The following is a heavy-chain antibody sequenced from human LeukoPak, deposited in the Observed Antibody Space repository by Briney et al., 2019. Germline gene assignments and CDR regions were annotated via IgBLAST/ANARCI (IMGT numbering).Heavy chain of an antibody. CDR1: GGTFSSHV. J-gene: IGHJ4*02. D-gene: IGHD3-10*01. Sequence: ASVKVSCKASGGTFSSHVIIWVRQAPGQGLEWMGGIIPIFGTANYAQKFQGRVTITADESTSTAYMELSSLRSEDTAVYYCARDYGSGSRSLDYWGQGTLVTVSS. CDR2: IIPIFGTA. CDR3: ARDYGSGSRSLDY. V-gene: IGHV1-69*13.